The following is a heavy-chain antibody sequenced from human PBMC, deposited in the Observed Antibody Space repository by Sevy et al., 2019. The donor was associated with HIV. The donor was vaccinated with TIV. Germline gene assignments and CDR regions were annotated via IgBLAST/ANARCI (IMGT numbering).Heavy chain of an antibody. Sequence: GGSLRLSCAASGFTFSSYGMHWVRQAPGKGLEWVAVIWYDGSNKYYADSVKGGFTISRDNSKNTLYLQMNSLRAEDTAVYYCAGAYCGGDCYSGKFDYWGQGTLVTVSS. V-gene: IGHV3-33*01. CDR3: AGAYCGGDCYSGKFDY. CDR2: IWYDGSNK. J-gene: IGHJ4*02. D-gene: IGHD2-21*02. CDR1: GFTFSSYG.